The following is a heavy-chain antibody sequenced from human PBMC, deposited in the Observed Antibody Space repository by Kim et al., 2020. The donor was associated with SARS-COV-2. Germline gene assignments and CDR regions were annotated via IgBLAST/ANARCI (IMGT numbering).Heavy chain of an antibody. CDR2: ISADGSRG. CDR1: GFTFGGYE. V-gene: IGHV3-48*03. D-gene: IGHD6-25*01. CDR3: TRDNHTAADFDS. Sequence: GGSLRLSCATSGFTFGGYEMNWVRQAPGKGLEWVAYISADGSRGEYADFVEGRFSIFKDNAQKSLFLQMNSLRAEDTALYYCTRDNHTAADFDSWGQGTL. J-gene: IGHJ4*02.